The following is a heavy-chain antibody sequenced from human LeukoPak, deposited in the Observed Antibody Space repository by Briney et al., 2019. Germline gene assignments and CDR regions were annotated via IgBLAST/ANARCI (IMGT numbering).Heavy chain of an antibody. Sequence: GSVSVSCTASGDTFNGDYIDWVRQAPGEGLEWVGWIKPNSGIKDSAQKFQGRVTLTRDTSISTAYMELRRLGSDDAAVYYCAKDQVVQDRGLHLRAWLDRWGQGTLVSVFS. V-gene: IGHV1-2*02. D-gene: IGHD2-15*01. CDR2: IKPNSGIK. J-gene: IGHJ5*02. CDR1: GDTFNGDY. CDR3: AKDQVVQDRGLHLRAWLDR.